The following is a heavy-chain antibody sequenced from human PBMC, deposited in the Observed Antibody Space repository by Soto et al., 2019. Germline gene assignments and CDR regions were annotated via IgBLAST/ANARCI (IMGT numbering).Heavy chain of an antibody. J-gene: IGHJ6*02. CDR2: ISSSSSYI. D-gene: IGHD3-3*01. V-gene: IGHV3-21*01. CDR3: ARDPGDSWSGYPVPLSYYYYGMDV. Sequence: GGSLRLSCAASGFTFSSYSMNWVRQAPGKGLEWVSSISSSSSYIYYADSVKGRFTISGDNAKNSLYLQMNSLRAEDTAVYYCARDPGDSWSGYPVPLSYYYYGMDVWGQGTTVTVSS. CDR1: GFTFSSYS.